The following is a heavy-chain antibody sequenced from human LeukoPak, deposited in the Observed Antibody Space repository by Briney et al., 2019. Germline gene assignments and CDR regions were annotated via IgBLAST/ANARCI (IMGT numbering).Heavy chain of an antibody. Sequence: GGSLRLSCAASGFTVSSNYMSWVRQAPGKGLEWVSVIYSGGSTYYADSVKGRFTISRDNSKNTLYLQMNSLRAEDTAVYYCARDGQWLVQIDYWGQGTLVTVSS. V-gene: IGHV3-66*01. CDR1: GFTVSSNY. CDR2: IYSGGST. CDR3: ARDGQWLVQIDY. D-gene: IGHD6-19*01. J-gene: IGHJ4*02.